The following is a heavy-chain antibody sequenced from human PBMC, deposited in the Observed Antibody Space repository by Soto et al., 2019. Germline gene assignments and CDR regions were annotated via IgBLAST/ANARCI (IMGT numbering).Heavy chain of an antibody. CDR1: GYTFTSYY. CDR2: INPSGGST. Sequence: ASVKVSCKASGYTFTSYYMHWVRQAPGQGLEWMGIINPSGGSTSYAQKFQGRVTMTRDTSTSTVYMELSSLRSEDTAVYYCARDAVYSGSSGYYPAYYFDYWGQVPLVPVSP. CDR3: ARDAVYSGSSGYYPAYYFDY. D-gene: IGHD3-22*01. J-gene: IGHJ4*02. V-gene: IGHV1-46*01.